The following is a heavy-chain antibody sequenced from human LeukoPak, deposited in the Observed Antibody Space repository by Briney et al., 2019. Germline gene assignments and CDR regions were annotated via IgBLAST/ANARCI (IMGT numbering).Heavy chain of an antibody. CDR2: ITGSGAST. V-gene: IGHV3-23*01. J-gene: IGHJ4*02. D-gene: IGHD2/OR15-2a*01. CDR3: ATRPADETYFAVFDF. CDR1: GVTFSDHA. Sequence: GGSLRLSCAVSGVTFSDHAMSWVRQAPGKGREWVSGITGSGASTYYTESVKGRFTISRDNSKNTLYLEMNSLRDDDTAVYFCATRPADETYFAVFDFWGQGTLVTVSS.